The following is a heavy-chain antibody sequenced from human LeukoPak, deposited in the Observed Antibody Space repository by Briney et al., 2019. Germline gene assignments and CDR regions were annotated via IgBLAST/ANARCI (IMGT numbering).Heavy chain of an antibody. CDR3: ARAREEAISSYYGMDV. CDR2: IYYSGST. D-gene: IGHD1-26*01. CDR1: GGSISSYY. V-gene: IGHV4-59*01. J-gene: IGHJ6*02. Sequence: PSETLSLTCTVSGGSISSYYWSWIRQPPGKGLEWSGYIYYSGSTNYNPSLKSRVTISVDTSKNQFSLKLSSVTAADTAVYYCARAREEAISSYYGMDVWGQGTTVTVSS.